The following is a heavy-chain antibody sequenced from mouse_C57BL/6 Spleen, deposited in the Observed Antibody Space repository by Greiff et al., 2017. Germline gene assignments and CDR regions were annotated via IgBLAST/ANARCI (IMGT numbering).Heavy chain of an antibody. J-gene: IGHJ4*01. CDR2: IHPSDSDT. D-gene: IGHD2-5*01. CDR3: ASAYYSNPYAMDY. Sequence: VKLQQPGAELVKPGASVKVSCKASGYTFTSYWMHWVKQRPGQGLEWIGRIHPSDSDTNYNQKFKGKATLTVDKSSSTAYMQLSSLTSEDSAVYYCASAYYSNPYAMDYWGQGTSVTVSS. CDR1: GYTFTSYW. V-gene: IGHV1-74*01.